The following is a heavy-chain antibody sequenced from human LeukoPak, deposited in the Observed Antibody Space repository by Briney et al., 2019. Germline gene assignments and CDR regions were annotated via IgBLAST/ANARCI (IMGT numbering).Heavy chain of an antibody. D-gene: IGHD4-17*01. V-gene: IGHV3-21*01. CDR3: ARDTYDDYVPLDY. J-gene: IGHJ4*02. Sequence: SGGSLRLSCAASGFTFSTYSMNWVRQAPGKGLEWVSSISSSSSYIYYADSVKGRFTISRDNSKNTLYLQMNSLRAEDTAVYYCARDTYDDYVPLDYWGQGTLVTVSS. CDR1: GFTFSTYS. CDR2: ISSSSSYI.